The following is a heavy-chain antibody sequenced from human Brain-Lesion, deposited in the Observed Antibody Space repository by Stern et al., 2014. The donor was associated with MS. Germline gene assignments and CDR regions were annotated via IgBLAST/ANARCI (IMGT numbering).Heavy chain of an antibody. D-gene: IGHD4-17*01. CDR1: GGSINTNNYY. Sequence: VQLVESGPGLVKPSETLSLTCTVSGGSINTNNYYWGWIRQPPGKGLEWIGNIYSSGSTFYSPSLKRRVTMSVDKSKNQFSLNRSSVTAADTAVYYCARTGDDFGDYSLSYWGQGTLVTVSS. J-gene: IGHJ4*02. V-gene: IGHV4-39*01. CDR2: IYSSGST. CDR3: ARTGDDFGDYSLSY.